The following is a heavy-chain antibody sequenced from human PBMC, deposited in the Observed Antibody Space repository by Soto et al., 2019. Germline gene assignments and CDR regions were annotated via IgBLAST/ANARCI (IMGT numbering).Heavy chain of an antibody. J-gene: IGHJ3*02. CDR2: IIPIFGTA. V-gene: IGHV1-69*13. CDR3: ARAQGGIAAASPHDAFDI. Sequence: SVKVSCKASGGTFSSYAISWVRQAPGQGLEWMGGIIPIFGTANYAQKFQGRVTITADESTSTAYMELSSLRSEDTAVYYCARAQGGIAAASPHDAFDIWGQGTMVTVSS. CDR1: GGTFSSYA. D-gene: IGHD6-13*01.